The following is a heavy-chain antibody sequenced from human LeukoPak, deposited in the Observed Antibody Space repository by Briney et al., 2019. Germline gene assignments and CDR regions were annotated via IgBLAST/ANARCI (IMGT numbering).Heavy chain of an antibody. Sequence: PGGSLRLSCAASGFTFSDYYMSWIRQAPGKGLEWISYISSSSSYTNYADSVKGRFTISRDNAKNSLYLQMNSLRAEDTAVYYCARGRRVSGFDYWGQGTLVTVSS. J-gene: IGHJ4*02. CDR2: ISSSSSYT. V-gene: IGHV3-11*05. CDR1: GFTFSDYY. CDR3: ARGRRVSGFDY.